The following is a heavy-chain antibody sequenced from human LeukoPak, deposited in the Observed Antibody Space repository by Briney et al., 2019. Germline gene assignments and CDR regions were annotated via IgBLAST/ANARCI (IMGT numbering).Heavy chain of an antibody. CDR3: VRDADLGATIIGAFDI. Sequence: GGSLRLSCVASGFSFSRYWMSWVRQAPGKGLEGVANIKQDGSEKHYVDSVKGRFTISRDNAKNSLYLQMNSLRAEETAMYYCVRDADLGATIIGAFDIWGLGTMVTVSS. V-gene: IGHV3-7*01. D-gene: IGHD5-24*01. CDR2: IKQDGSEK. CDR1: GFSFSRYW. J-gene: IGHJ3*02.